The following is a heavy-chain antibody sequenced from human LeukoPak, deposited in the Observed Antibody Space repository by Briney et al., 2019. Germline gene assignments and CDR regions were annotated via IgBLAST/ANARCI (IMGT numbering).Heavy chain of an antibody. D-gene: IGHD3-22*01. V-gene: IGHV3-21*01. CDR1: GFTFSSYS. CDR3: ARDYYDSSGYGD. J-gene: IGHJ4*02. CDR2: ISSSSSYI. Sequence: PGGSLRLSCAASGFTFSSYSMNWVRRAPGKGLEWVSSISSSSSYIYYADSVKGRLTISRDNAKNSLYLQMNSLRAEDTAVYYCARDYYDSSGYGDWGQGTLVTVSS.